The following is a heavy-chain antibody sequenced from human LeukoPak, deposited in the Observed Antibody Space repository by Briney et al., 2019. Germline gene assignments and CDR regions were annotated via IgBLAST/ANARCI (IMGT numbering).Heavy chain of an antibody. J-gene: IGHJ4*02. V-gene: IGHV3-23*01. CDR3: AKAQESSGWYVHFDS. D-gene: IGHD6-19*01. CDR1: GFTFGNYA. CDR2: ISAIGGST. Sequence: PGGSLRLSRAASGFTFGNYAMNWVRQGPGKGLEYISGISAIGGSTYDADSVKGRFIISRDNSKNTVYLQMYSLRAADTAVYYCAKAQESSGWYVHFDSWGQGTLVTVSS.